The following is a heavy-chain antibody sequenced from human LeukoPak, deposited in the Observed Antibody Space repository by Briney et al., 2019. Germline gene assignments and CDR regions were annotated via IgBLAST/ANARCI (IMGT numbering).Heavy chain of an antibody. CDR1: TFTFSSYW. V-gene: IGHV3-7*01. J-gene: IGHJ6*03. CDR3: ARGASYYYYYYMDV. Sequence: GGSLRLSCAASTFTFSSYWMTWVRQAPGKGLEWVANIKQDGSEKYYVDSVKGRFTISRDNAKNSLHLQMNSLRAEDTAVYYCARGASYYYYYYMDVWGKGTTVTVSS. CDR2: IKQDGSEK.